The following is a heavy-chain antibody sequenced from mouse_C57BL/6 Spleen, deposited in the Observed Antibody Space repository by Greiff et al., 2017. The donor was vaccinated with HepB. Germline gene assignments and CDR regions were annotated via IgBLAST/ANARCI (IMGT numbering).Heavy chain of an antibody. D-gene: IGHD2-4*01. CDR3: ASSNYDYGAWFAY. CDR1: GYTFTSYW. J-gene: IGHJ3*01. V-gene: IGHV1-55*01. Sequence: VQLQQPGAELVKPGASVKMSCKASGYTFTSYWITWVKQRPGQGLEWIGDIYPGSGSTNYNEKFKSKATLTVDTSSSTAYMQLSSLTSEDSAVYYCASSNYDYGAWFAYWGQGTLVTVSA. CDR2: IYPGSGST.